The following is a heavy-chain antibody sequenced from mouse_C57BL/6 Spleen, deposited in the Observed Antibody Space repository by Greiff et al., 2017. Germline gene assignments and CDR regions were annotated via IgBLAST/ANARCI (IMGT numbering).Heavy chain of an antibody. Sequence: VQLQQSGAELVQPGASVKISCKASGYAFSSYWMNWVKQRPGKGLEWIGQIYPGDGDTNYNGKFKGQATLTADKSSSTAYMQLSSLTSEVCAVYFCARVSIYYEYVGHDALDYWGQGTSVTVSS. CDR3: ARVSIYYEYVGHDALDY. CDR1: GYAFSSYW. V-gene: IGHV1-80*01. CDR2: IYPGDGDT. J-gene: IGHJ4*01. D-gene: IGHD2-4*01.